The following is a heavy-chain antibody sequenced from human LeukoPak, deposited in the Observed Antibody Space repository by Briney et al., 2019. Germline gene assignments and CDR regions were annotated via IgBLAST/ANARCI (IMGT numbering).Heavy chain of an antibody. J-gene: IGHJ3*01. CDR3: ARDRAGTYGGAFDV. CDR1: GFSLREYA. Sequence: GGSLRLSRAVPGFSLREYAIHWVRQAPGRGLEWVALLPFEGSNKFYADSVKGRFSISRDISKNTVFLQLDRVRPDDTAVYFCARDRAGTYGGAFDVWGHGTLVTVS. V-gene: IGHV3-30*04. D-gene: IGHD1-26*01. CDR2: LPFEGSNK.